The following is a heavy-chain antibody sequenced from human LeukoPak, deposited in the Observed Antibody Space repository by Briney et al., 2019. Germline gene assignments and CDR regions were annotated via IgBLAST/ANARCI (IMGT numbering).Heavy chain of an antibody. D-gene: IGHD6-13*01. J-gene: IGHJ5*02. Sequence: SETLSLTCTVSGGSISSYYWSWIRQPAGKGLEWIGRIYTSGGTNYNPSLKSRVTMSVDTSKNQFSLKLSSVTAADTAVYYCASFVAAAGNEGWFDPWGQGTLVTVSS. CDR2: IYTSGGT. CDR1: GGSISSYY. CDR3: ASFVAAAGNEGWFDP. V-gene: IGHV4-4*07.